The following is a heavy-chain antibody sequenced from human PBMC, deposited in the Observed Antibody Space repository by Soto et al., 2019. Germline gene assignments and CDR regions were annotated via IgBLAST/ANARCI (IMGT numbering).Heavy chain of an antibody. D-gene: IGHD1-26*01. V-gene: IGHV3-30*18. CDR2: ISYDGSNK. CDR1: GFTFSSYG. J-gene: IGHJ4*02. Sequence: QVQLVESGGGVVQPGRSLRLSCAASGFTFSSYGMHWVRQAPGKGLEWVAVISYDGSNKYYADSVKGRFTISRDNSKNTLYLQMNSLRAEDTAVYYCAKGSEWELLPVDYWGQGTLVTVSS. CDR3: AKGSEWELLPVDY.